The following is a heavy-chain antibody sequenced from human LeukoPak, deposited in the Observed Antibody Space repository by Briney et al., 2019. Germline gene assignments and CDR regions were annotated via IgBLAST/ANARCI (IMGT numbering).Heavy chain of an antibody. D-gene: IGHD6-19*01. CDR1: GFTVSSKY. CDR3: ARDDPYSSGWNY. V-gene: IGHV3-53*01. J-gene: IGHJ4*02. Sequence: GGSLRLSCAASGFTVSSKYMNWVRRAPGKGLEWVSLIYSGGSTYYADSVKGRFTISRANSNNTLYLQMNSLRAEDTAVYYCARDDPYSSGWNYWGQGTLVTVSS. CDR2: IYSGGST.